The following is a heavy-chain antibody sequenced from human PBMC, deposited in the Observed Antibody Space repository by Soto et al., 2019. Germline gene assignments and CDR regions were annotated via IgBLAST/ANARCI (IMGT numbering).Heavy chain of an antibody. Sequence: ASVKVSCKASGYTFTGYYMHWVRQAPGQGLEWMGWINPNSGGTNYAQKFQGWVTMTRDTSTSTAYMELSSLRSEDTAVYYCTSRQEYYDFWSGPPYGMDVWGQGTTVTVSS. CDR3: TSRQEYYDFWSGPPYGMDV. CDR1: GYTFTGYY. J-gene: IGHJ6*02. D-gene: IGHD3-3*01. V-gene: IGHV1-2*04. CDR2: INPNSGGT.